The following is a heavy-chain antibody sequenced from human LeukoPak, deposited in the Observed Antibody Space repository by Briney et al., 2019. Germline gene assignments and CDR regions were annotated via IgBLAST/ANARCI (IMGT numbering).Heavy chain of an antibody. CDR3: ARDGGIAAAGTPPHY. V-gene: IGHV1-18*01. Sequence: ASVKVSCEASGYTFTSYGISWVRQAPGQGLEWMGWISAYNGNTNYAQKLQGRVTMTTDTSTSTAYMELRSLRSDDTAVYYCARDGGIAAAGTPPHYWGQGTLVTVSS. CDR1: GYTFTSYG. CDR2: ISAYNGNT. J-gene: IGHJ4*02. D-gene: IGHD6-13*01.